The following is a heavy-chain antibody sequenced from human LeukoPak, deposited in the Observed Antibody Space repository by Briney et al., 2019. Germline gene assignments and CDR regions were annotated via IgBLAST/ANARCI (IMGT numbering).Heavy chain of an antibody. D-gene: IGHD3-10*01. Sequence: ASVKVSCKASGYTFTSYYMHWVRQAPGQGLEWMGIIDPSGGSTSYAQKFQGRVTMTRDTSTSTVYMELSSLRSEDTAVYYCARDRGGNWFDPWGQGTLVTVSS. CDR1: GYTFTSYY. CDR2: IDPSGGST. J-gene: IGHJ5*02. V-gene: IGHV1-46*01. CDR3: ARDRGGNWFDP.